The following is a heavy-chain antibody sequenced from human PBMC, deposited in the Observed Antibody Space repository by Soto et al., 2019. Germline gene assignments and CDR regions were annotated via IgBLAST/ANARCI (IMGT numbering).Heavy chain of an antibody. D-gene: IGHD5-18*01. Sequence: LILSCAASGFTFSSYGMSWVRHAAVEGLEWVSGISGSGGSTYYADSVKGRFTISRDNSKNTLYLQMYSLRAEDTAVYYCAKTGPGSSYGYYFDSWGQGTLVTVSS. J-gene: IGHJ4*02. CDR1: GFTFSSYG. V-gene: IGHV3-23*01. CDR2: ISGSGGST. CDR3: AKTGPGSSYGYYFDS.